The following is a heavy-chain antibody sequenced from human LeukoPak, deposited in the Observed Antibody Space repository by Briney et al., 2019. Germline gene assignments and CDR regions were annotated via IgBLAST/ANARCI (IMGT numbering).Heavy chain of an antibody. D-gene: IGHD3-16*02. CDR1: GYTFTGYY. Sequence: ASVKVSCKASGYTFTGYYMHWVRQAPGQGLEWMGWINPNSGGTNYAQKFQSRVTMTRDTSISTAYMELSRLRSDDTAVYYCAREIAGEVIAGDYWGQGTLVTVSS. CDR3: AREIAGEVIAGDY. J-gene: IGHJ4*02. CDR2: INPNSGGT. V-gene: IGHV1-2*02.